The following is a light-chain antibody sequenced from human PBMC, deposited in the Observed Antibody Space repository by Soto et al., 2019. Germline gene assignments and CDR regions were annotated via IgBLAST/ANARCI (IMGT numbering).Light chain of an antibody. J-gene: IGLJ1*01. V-gene: IGLV2-14*01. CDR1: SSDVGGYDY. CDR2: GVT. Sequence: QSVLTQPASVSGSPGQSIANSCTGTSSDVGGYDYVSWYQQSPGKAPKLIIYGVTSRPSGVSTRFSGSKSGSTASLTISGLRAEDEADYYCSSYTTTKNLLFGTGTKVTVL. CDR3: SSYTTTKNLL.